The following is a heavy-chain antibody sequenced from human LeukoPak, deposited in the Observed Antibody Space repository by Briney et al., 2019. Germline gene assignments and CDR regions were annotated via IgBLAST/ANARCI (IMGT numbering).Heavy chain of an antibody. CDR2: IWYDGSNE. CDR1: GFTFRSYG. CDR3: ARGGLTIAEATTSWYFDY. V-gene: IGHV3-33*08. Sequence: GGSLRLSCSASGFTFRSYGMHWVRQAPGKGLEWVALIWYDGSNENYADSVKGRFTISRDNSRNTLYLQMNSLRGEDTAVYYCARGGLTIAEATTSWYFDYWGQGTLVTVSS. J-gene: IGHJ4*02. D-gene: IGHD1-26*01.